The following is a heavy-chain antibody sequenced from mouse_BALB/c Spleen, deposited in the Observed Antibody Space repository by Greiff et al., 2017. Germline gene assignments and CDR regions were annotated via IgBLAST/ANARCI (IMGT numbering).Heavy chain of an antibody. CDR1: GFTFSDYY. V-gene: IGHV5-4*02. J-gene: IGHJ2*01. CDR2: ISDGGSYT. Sequence: EVQVVESGGGLVKPGGSLKLSCAASGFTFSDYYMYWVRQTPEKRLEWVATISDGGSYTYYPDSVKGRFTISRDNAKNNLYLQMSSLKSEDTAMYYCARDGLSYFDYWGKGTTLTVSS. CDR3: ARDGLSYFDY. D-gene: IGHD2-2*01.